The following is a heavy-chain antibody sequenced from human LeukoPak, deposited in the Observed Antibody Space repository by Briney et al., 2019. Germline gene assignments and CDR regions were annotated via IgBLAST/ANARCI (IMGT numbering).Heavy chain of an antibody. J-gene: IGHJ4*02. D-gene: IGHD1-1*01. Sequence: EASVKVSCKASGYTFTGYYMHWVRQAPGQGLEWMGRINPNSGGTNYAQKFQGRVTMTRDTSISTAYMELSRLRSDDTAVYYCVSEEDSWNDCFDYGGQETLVTVSS. CDR2: INPNSGGT. CDR1: GYTFTGYY. V-gene: IGHV1-2*06. CDR3: VSEEDSWNDCFDY.